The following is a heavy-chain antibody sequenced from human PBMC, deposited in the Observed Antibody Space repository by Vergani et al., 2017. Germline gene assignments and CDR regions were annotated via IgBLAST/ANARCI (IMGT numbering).Heavy chain of an antibody. CDR2: IYYSGST. V-gene: IGHV4-39*01. CDR3: ASPSIGFGELAYYFDY. Sequence: QVQLQESGPGLVKPSETLSLTCTVSGGSISSSSYYWGWIRQPPGKGLEWIGSIYYSGSTYYNPSLKSRVTISVDTSKNQFSLKLSSVTAADTAVYYCASPSIGFGELAYYFDYWGQGTLVTVSS. D-gene: IGHD3-10*01. J-gene: IGHJ4*02. CDR1: GGSISSSSYY.